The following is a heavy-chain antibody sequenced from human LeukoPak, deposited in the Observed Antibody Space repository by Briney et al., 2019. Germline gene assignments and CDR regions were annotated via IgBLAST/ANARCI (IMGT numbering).Heavy chain of an antibody. Sequence: GGSLRLSCAASRFTFSDYGMSWVRQAPGKGLEWVSAFSGSGGGTYYADSVKGRFTISRDNSKSTLYLQMTSLRAEDTAVYYCARSGYNRFDYWGQGTLVTVSS. J-gene: IGHJ4*02. D-gene: IGHD5-24*01. CDR1: RFTFSDYG. CDR2: FSGSGGGT. CDR3: ARSGYNRFDY. V-gene: IGHV3-23*01.